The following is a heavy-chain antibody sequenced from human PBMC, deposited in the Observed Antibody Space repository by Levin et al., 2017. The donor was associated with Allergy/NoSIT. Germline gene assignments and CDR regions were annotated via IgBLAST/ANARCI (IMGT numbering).Heavy chain of an antibody. V-gene: IGHV4-59*01. CDR1: TGSIIGYF. Sequence: PSETLSLTCTVSTGSIIGYFWSWIRQSPGKGLEWLGCFSLSGNTNYNPSLKSRLTISVDTSRNRFFLNLNSVTASDTAVYYVARGPPPREQNALPPSPYGMDVWGQGATVTVSS. CDR2: FSLSGNT. D-gene: IGHD1/OR15-1a*01. J-gene: IGHJ6*02. CDR3: ARGPPPREQNALPPSPYGMDV.